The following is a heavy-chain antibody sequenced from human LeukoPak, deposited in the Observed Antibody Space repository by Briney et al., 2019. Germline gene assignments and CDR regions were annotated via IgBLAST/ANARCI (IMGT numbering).Heavy chain of an antibody. Sequence: PGGSLRLSCAASGCTFDDYAMHWVREAPGKGLEWVSGISWNSGSIGYADSVKGRFTISRDNAKNSLYLQMNSLRAEDTALYYCAKDISLTTMIVADHAFDIWGQGTMVTVSS. V-gene: IGHV3-9*01. J-gene: IGHJ3*02. CDR2: ISWNSGSI. D-gene: IGHD3-22*01. CDR3: AKDISLTTMIVADHAFDI. CDR1: GCTFDDYA.